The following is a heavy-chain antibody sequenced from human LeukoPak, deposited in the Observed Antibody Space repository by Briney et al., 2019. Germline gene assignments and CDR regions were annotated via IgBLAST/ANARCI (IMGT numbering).Heavy chain of an antibody. D-gene: IGHD2-2*01. Sequence: GGSLRLSCAASGFTSSNYAMHWVRQAPGKGLEWVAFILYDGSDKYYADSVKGRFTISGDNSKNTLFLQMNSLRAEDTAVYYCAKTREGYCSSTSCPLDYWGQGTLVTVSS. CDR3: AKTREGYCSSTSCPLDY. CDR2: ILYDGSDK. V-gene: IGHV3-30*02. J-gene: IGHJ4*02. CDR1: GFTSSNYA.